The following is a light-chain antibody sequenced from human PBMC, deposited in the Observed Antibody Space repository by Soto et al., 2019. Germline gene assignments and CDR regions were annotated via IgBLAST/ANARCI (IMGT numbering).Light chain of an antibody. Sequence: QSVLPQPHSASGTPGQRVTISCSGSSSNIGSNTVNWYQQLPGTAPKLHIYSNNQRPSGIPDRFSGSKSGTSASLAISGLESEDEDDYYCAAWDDSLNGLVFGGGTKLTVL. CDR1: SSNIGSNT. V-gene: IGLV1-44*01. CDR3: AAWDDSLNGLV. CDR2: SNN. J-gene: IGLJ2*01.